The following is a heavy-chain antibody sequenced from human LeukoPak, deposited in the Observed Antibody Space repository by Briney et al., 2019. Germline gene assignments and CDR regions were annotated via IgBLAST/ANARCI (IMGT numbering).Heavy chain of an antibody. D-gene: IGHD3-10*01. CDR3: ARAYGNFDY. Sequence: GGSLRLSCAASGFTFSSYWMHWVRQAPGKVLVWVSRISSDGTTTTYADSVKGRFTISRDNAKNTLYLQMNSLRAEDTAVYYCARAYGNFDYWGQGTLVTVSS. CDR2: ISSDGTTT. J-gene: IGHJ4*02. CDR1: GFTFSSYW. V-gene: IGHV3-74*01.